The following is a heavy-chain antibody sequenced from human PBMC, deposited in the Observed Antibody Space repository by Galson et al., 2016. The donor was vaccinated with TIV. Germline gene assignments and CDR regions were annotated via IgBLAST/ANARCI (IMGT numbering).Heavy chain of an antibody. CDR1: GYTFTTYV. CDR2: INAGNGDT. V-gene: IGHV1-3*01. CDR3: ARGATSDGPFDY. D-gene: IGHD2-2*01. J-gene: IGHJ4*02. Sequence: VKVSCKASGYTFTTYVIHWVRQAPGHGLEWMGWINAGNGDTKYSQKFQGRVNISRDTSASTAYMELSSLTSEDTAMYYCARGATSDGPFDYWGQATLVTVSS.